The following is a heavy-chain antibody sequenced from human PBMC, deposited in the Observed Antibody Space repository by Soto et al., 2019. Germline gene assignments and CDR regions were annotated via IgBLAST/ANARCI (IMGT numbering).Heavy chain of an antibody. V-gene: IGHV1-3*01. J-gene: IGHJ4*02. D-gene: IGHD5-18*01. Sequence: QVQLVQSGAEVKKPGASVKVSCKASGYTFTSYAMHWVRQAPGQRLEWMGWINAGNGNTKYSQKFQGRVTITRDTSASPAYMGLSSLGSEDTAVDYCARDPGYSYGYNWGQGTLVTVSS. CDR2: INAGNGNT. CDR3: ARDPGYSYGYN. CDR1: GYTFTSYA.